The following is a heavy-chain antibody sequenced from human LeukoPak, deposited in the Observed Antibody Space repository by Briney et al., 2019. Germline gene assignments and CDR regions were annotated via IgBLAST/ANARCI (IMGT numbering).Heavy chain of an antibody. J-gene: IGHJ4*02. Sequence: GGSLRLSCAASGFTFSSYWMFWVRQPPGKGLEWVATIKKDGSEKDYVDSVKGRFTISRDNAENSLSLQMNSLRGDDTAIYYCVGGSGWLFDYWGQGTLVTVSS. CDR1: GFTFSSYW. V-gene: IGHV3-7*01. CDR2: IKKDGSEK. D-gene: IGHD6-19*01. CDR3: VGGSGWLFDY.